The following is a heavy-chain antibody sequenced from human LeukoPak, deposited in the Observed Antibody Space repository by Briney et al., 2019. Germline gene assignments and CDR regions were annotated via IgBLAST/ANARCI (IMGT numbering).Heavy chain of an antibody. Sequence: GESLKISCKGSGYSFTSYWIGWVRQMPGKGLECMGIIYPGDSDTRYSPSFQGQVTISADKSISTAYLQWSSLKASDTAMYYCARIVVVPAAMFAFDIWGQGTMVTVSS. J-gene: IGHJ3*02. CDR3: ARIVVVPAAMFAFDI. D-gene: IGHD2-2*01. V-gene: IGHV5-51*01. CDR1: GYSFTSYW. CDR2: IYPGDSDT.